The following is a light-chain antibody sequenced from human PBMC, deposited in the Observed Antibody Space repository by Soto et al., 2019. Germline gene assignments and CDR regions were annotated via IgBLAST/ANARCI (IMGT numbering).Light chain of an antibody. V-gene: IGKV1-39*01. J-gene: IGKJ2*01. CDR2: GTS. CDR3: QQSYNAPRT. CDR1: QSISSY. Sequence: DIQMTQSPSSLPASVGDRISITCRASQSISSYLSWYQQKPGKAPKLLIYGTSNLHSGVPSRFSGSGSETGFTLTISSLQPEDFATYYCQQSYNAPRTFGQGTKVEIK.